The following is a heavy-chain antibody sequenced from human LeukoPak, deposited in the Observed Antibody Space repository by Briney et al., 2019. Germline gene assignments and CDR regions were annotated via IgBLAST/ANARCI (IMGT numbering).Heavy chain of an antibody. CDR2: IRYDGSNK. CDR1: GFTFSSYG. D-gene: IGHD3-10*01. V-gene: IGHV3-30*02. CDR3: AKELNYYGSGSYMDV. J-gene: IGHJ6*03. Sequence: GGSLRLSCAASGFTFSSYGMHWVRQAPGKGLEWVAFIRYDGSNKYYADSVKGRFTISRDNSKNTLYLQMNSLRAEDTAVYYCAKELNYYGSGSYMDVWGKGTTVTVSS.